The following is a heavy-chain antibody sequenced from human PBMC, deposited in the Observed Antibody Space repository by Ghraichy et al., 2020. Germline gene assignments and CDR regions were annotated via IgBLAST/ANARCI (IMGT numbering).Heavy chain of an antibody. CDR2: ISGRSRYI. D-gene: IGHD3-10*01. CDR3: TREEVTSGNYYVGFDS. Sequence: GGSLRLSCAASGFIFSTYTINWVRQAPGKGLEWVSSISGRSRYIYYADSVKGRFTISRENAKNSLILQMNSLRAEDTALYYCTREEVTSGNYYVGFDSWGQGTLVTVSS. J-gene: IGHJ4*02. V-gene: IGHV3-21*01. CDR1: GFIFSTYT.